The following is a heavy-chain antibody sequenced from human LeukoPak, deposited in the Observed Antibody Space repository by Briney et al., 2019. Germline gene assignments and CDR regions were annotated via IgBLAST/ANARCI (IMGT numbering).Heavy chain of an antibody. J-gene: IGHJ4*02. CDR2: VSGSGGST. Sequence: GGSLRLSCAASGFTFSSYAMSWVRQAPGKGLEWVSAVSGSGGSTYYADSVKGRFTISRDNSKNTLYLQMNSLRAEDTAVYYCAKVRGYSYGREGDWGQGTLVTVSS. V-gene: IGHV3-23*01. D-gene: IGHD5-18*01. CDR1: GFTFSSYA. CDR3: AKVRGYSYGREGD.